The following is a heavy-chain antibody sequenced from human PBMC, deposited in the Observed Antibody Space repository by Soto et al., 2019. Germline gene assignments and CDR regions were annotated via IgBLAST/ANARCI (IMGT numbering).Heavy chain of an antibody. CDR2: INHSGST. Sequence: SETLSLTCAVYGGSFSGYYWSWIRQPPGKGLEWIGEINHSGSTNYNPSLKSRVTISVDTSKNQFSLKLSSVTAADTAVYYCARGETLVVVNAFDIWGQGTMVTVSS. CDR1: GGSFSGYY. CDR3: ARGETLVVVNAFDI. J-gene: IGHJ3*02. D-gene: IGHD3-22*01. V-gene: IGHV4-34*01.